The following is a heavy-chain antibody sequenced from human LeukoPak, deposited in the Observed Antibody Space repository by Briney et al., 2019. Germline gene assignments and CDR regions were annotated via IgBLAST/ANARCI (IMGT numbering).Heavy chain of an antibody. CDR1: GFTFSSYA. V-gene: IGHV3-23*01. CDR2: ISGSGGST. Sequence: GGSLRLSCAASGFTFSSYAMSWVRQAPGKGLEWVSAISGSGGSTYYADSVKGRFTISRDNSKNTLYLQMNSLRAEDTAVYYCARPIAVAGYSDYWGQGTLVTVSS. D-gene: IGHD6-19*01. J-gene: IGHJ4*02. CDR3: ARPIAVAGYSDY.